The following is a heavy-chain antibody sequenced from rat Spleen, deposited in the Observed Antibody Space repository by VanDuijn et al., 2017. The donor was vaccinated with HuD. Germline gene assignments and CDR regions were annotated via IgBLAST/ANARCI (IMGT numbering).Heavy chain of an antibody. Sequence: EVQLVESGGGLVQPGRSMKLSCAASGFTFDNYYMAWVRQAPTRGLEWVASISPSGGATYYRDSVKGRFTVSRDNAKSTLYLQMDSLRSEDTATYYCVRQDTSGYSNWFTYWGQGTLVTVSS. CDR3: VRQDTSGYSNWFTY. CDR1: GFTFDNYY. V-gene: IGHV5-25*01. CDR2: ISPSGGAT. D-gene: IGHD2-3*01. J-gene: IGHJ3*01.